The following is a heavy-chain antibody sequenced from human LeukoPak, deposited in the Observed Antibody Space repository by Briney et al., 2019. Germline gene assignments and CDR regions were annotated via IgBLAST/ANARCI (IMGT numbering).Heavy chain of an antibody. CDR1: GFTFSIYG. Sequence: GGSLRLSCAASGFTFSIYGMHWVRQAPGKGLEWVAVIWYDGSDKYYADSVKGRFTISRDNSKNTLYLQMNSLRAEDTAVYYCAIDGQLGVFGDAFDIWGQGTMVTVSS. D-gene: IGHD1-1*01. V-gene: IGHV3-33*01. CDR2: IWYDGSDK. CDR3: AIDGQLGVFGDAFDI. J-gene: IGHJ3*02.